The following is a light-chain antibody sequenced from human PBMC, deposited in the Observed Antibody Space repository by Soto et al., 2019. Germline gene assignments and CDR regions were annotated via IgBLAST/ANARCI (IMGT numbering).Light chain of an antibody. CDR3: QQRSNWPTIT. V-gene: IGKV3-11*01. CDR1: QSVSSY. Sequence: QSPATLSLSPGERATLSCRASQSVSSYLAWYQQKPGQAPRLLIYDASNRATGIPARFSGSGSGTDFTLTISSLEPEDFAVYYCQQRSNWPTITFGQGTRLEIK. J-gene: IGKJ5*01. CDR2: DAS.